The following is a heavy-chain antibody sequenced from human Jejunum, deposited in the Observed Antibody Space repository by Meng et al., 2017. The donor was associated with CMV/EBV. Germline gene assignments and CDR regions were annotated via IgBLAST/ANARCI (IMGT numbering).Heavy chain of an antibody. CDR3: TRADSSNYGSLFDS. CDR2: IRGKAHSYAA. D-gene: IGHD4-11*01. CDR1: FSGSA. Sequence: FSGSAMHWVRQASGNGLEWVGRIRGKAHSYAAAYAASVKGRFTISRDDSKNTAYLQMNSLKTEDTAVYYCTRADSSNYGSLFDSWGQGTRVTVSS. V-gene: IGHV3-73*01. J-gene: IGHJ4*02.